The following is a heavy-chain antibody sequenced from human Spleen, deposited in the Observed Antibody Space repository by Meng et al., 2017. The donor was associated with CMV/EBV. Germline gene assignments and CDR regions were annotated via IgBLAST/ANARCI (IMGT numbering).Heavy chain of an antibody. V-gene: IGHV4-39*07. Sequence: SETLSLTCTVSGGSISSSSNYWGWIRQPPGKGLEWIGSIYYGGSTYYNPSLKSRVTISLDTSRNQFSLKLSSVTAADTAVYYCARMGDRPETYELYNWFDPWGQGTLVTVSS. J-gene: IGHJ5*02. CDR1: GGSISSSSNY. CDR2: IYYGGST. CDR3: ARMGDRPETYELYNWFDP. D-gene: IGHD2-21*02.